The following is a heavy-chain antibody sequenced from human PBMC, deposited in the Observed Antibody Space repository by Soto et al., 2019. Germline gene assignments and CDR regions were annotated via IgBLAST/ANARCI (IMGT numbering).Heavy chain of an antibody. CDR2: IYYSGST. V-gene: IGHV4-31*03. D-gene: IGHD1-20*01. CDR3: ARARITGAYFDY. Sequence: SETLSLTCTVSGGSISSGGYYWSWIRQHPGKGLEWIGYIYYSGSTYYNPSLKSRVTISVDTSKNQFSLKLSSVTAADTAVYYCARARITGAYFDYWGQGTLVTVSS. CDR1: GGSISSGGYY. J-gene: IGHJ4*02.